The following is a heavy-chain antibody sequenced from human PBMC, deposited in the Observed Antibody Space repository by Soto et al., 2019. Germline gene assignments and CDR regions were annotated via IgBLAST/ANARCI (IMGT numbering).Heavy chain of an antibody. CDR3: ARVVRSVVVPAASYYFDY. Sequence: SETLSLTCTVSGGSISSGGYYWSWIRQHPGKGLEWIGYIYYSGSTYYNPFLKSRVTISVDTSKNQFSLRLSSVTAADTAVYYCARVVRSVVVPAASYYFDYWGQGTLVTVSS. J-gene: IGHJ4*02. CDR2: IYYSGST. D-gene: IGHD2-2*01. V-gene: IGHV4-31*03. CDR1: GGSISSGGYY.